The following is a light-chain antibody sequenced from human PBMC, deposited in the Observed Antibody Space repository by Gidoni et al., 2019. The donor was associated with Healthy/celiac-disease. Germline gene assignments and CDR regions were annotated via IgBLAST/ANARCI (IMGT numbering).Light chain of an antibody. CDR3: QQYNNWPWT. V-gene: IGKV3-15*01. J-gene: IGKJ1*01. CDR1: QSVSSN. Sequence: DIVLTQFPATLSVCPGERATLSCRASQSVSSNVAWYQQKPGQAPRLLIYGASTRATGIPARFSGSGSGTEFTLTISSLQSEDFAVYYCQQYNNWPWTFGQGTKVEIK. CDR2: GAS.